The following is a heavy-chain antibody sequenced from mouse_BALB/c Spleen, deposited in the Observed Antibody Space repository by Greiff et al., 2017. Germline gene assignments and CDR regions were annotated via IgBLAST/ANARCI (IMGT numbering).Heavy chain of an antibody. CDR1: GDSITSGY. D-gene: IGHD2-4*01. Sequence: EVQLQESGPSLVKPSQTLSLTCSVTGDSITSGYWNWIRKFPGNKLEYMGYISYSGSTYYNPSLKSRISITRDTSKNQYYLQLNSVTTEDTATYYCARSSTMITTWFAYWGQGTLVTVSA. V-gene: IGHV3-8*02. J-gene: IGHJ3*01. CDR2: ISYSGST. CDR3: ARSSTMITTWFAY.